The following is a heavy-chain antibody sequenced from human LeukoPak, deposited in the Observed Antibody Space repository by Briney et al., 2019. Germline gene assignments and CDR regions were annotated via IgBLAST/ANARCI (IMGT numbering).Heavy chain of an antibody. V-gene: IGHV3-30*04. CDR3: ARGGFDY. CDR1: AFTFSSYA. D-gene: IGHD1-26*01. CDR2: ISYDGSNK. Sequence: GGSLRLSCAASAFTFSSYAMHWVRQAQGKGLEWEAVISYDGSNKYYADSVKGRFTISRDNSKNTLYLQMNSLRAEDTAVYYCARGGFDYWGQGTLVTVSS. J-gene: IGHJ4*02.